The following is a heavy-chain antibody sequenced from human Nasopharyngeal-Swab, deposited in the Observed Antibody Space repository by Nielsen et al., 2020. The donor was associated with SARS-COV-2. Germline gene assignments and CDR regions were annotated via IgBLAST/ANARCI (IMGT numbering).Heavy chain of an antibody. V-gene: IGHV3-11*04. J-gene: IGHJ4*02. CDR2: ISSSGSTI. D-gene: IGHD1-1*01. Sequence: LKISCAASGFTFSDYYMSWIRQAPGKGLEWVSYISSSGSTIYYADSVKGRFTISRDNAKNSLYLQINSLRAEDTAVYYCARDPQYNWNDGVFDYWGQGTLVTVSS. CDR1: GFTFSDYY. CDR3: ARDPQYNWNDGVFDY.